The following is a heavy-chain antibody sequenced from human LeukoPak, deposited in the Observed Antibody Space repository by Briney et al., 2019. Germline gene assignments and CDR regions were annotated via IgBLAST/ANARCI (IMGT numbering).Heavy chain of an antibody. Sequence: PGGSLRLSCAASGFTFSGSAMHSVRQASGKGLEWVGRIRSKANSYATAYAGSGKGRFTISRDDSKSTAYLQMNSLKTEDTAVYYCTRISAAGTLHYWGQGTLVTVS. CDR3: TRISAAGTLHY. D-gene: IGHD6-13*01. J-gene: IGHJ4*02. CDR2: IRSKANSYAT. CDR1: GFTFSGSA. V-gene: IGHV3-73*01.